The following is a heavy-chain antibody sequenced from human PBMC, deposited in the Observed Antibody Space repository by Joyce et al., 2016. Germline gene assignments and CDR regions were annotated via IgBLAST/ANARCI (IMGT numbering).Heavy chain of an antibody. CDR3: ARDGRSSGGDD. J-gene: IGHJ4*02. Sequence: EVQLVESGGGLVQPGGSLRLSCAASGFTFSKYGINWVRQAPGKGLEWVSYIMSSSTNKQYADSVKGRFTISRDSAKNSLYLQMNSLRVEDTAVYYCARDGRSSGGDDWGQGTLVTVSS. CDR2: IMSSSTNK. CDR1: GFTFSKYG. D-gene: IGHD6-19*01. V-gene: IGHV3-48*01.